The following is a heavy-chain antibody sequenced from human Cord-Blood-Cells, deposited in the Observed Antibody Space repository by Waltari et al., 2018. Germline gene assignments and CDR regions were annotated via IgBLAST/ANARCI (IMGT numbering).Heavy chain of an antibody. Sequence: EVQLVESGGGLIQPGGSLRLSCAASGFTVSSNYMSWVRQAPGKGLEWVSVIYGGGSTYYADSVKGRFTISRDNSKNTLYLQMNSLRAEDTAVYYCARSYSNYYYYGMDVWGQGTTVTVSS. CDR1: GFTVSSNY. CDR3: ARSYSNYYYYGMDV. J-gene: IGHJ6*02. D-gene: IGHD4-4*01. V-gene: IGHV3-53*01. CDR2: IYGGGST.